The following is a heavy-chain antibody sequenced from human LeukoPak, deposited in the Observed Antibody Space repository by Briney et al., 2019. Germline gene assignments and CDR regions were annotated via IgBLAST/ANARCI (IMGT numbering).Heavy chain of an antibody. V-gene: IGHV3-66*01. Sequence: GGSLRLSCAASGFTVSSNYMSWVRQAPGKGLEWVSVIYSGGSTYYADSVKGRFTISRDNSKNTLYLQMNSLRAEDTAVYYCAGDRSGSYLTGGPALDYWGQGTLVTVSS. CDR1: GFTVSSNY. CDR2: IYSGGST. J-gene: IGHJ4*02. D-gene: IGHD1-26*01. CDR3: AGDRSGSYLTGGPALDY.